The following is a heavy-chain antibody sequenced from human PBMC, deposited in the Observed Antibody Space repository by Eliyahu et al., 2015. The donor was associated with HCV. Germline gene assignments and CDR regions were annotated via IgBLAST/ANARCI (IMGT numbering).Heavy chain of an antibody. CDR3: ARPLSPTMDFDWLLQIDY. J-gene: IGHJ4*02. D-gene: IGHD3-9*01. Sequence: QVQLVQSGAEVKKPGASVKVSCKASGYTFTSYYMHWVRQAPGQGLEWMGIINPSGGSTSYAQKFQGRVTMTRDTSTSTVYMELSSLRSEDTAVYYCARPLSPTMDFDWLLQIDYWGQGTLVTVSS. V-gene: IGHV1-46*01. CDR2: INPSGGST. CDR1: GYTFTSYY.